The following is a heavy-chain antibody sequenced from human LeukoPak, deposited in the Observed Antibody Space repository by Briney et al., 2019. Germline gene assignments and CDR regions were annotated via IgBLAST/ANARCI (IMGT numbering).Heavy chain of an antibody. Sequence: GGSLRLSCAASGFTFGSYSMNWVRQAPGKGLEWVSSISSSSSYIYYADSVRGRFTISRDNAKNSLYLQMNSLRAEDTAVYYCARVEVGTGYDWARGDYWGQGTLVTVSS. CDR1: GFTFGSYS. V-gene: IGHV3-21*01. CDR2: ISSSSSYI. J-gene: IGHJ4*02. CDR3: ARVEVGTGYDWARGDY. D-gene: IGHD5-12*01.